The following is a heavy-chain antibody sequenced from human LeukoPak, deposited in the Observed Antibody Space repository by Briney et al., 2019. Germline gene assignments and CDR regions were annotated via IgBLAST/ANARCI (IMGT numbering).Heavy chain of an antibody. CDR1: GFIFTNYF. D-gene: IGHD3-22*01. V-gene: IGHV3-7*03. J-gene: IGHJ3*02. CDR2: IKQDGSEK. CDR3: ARGHDSSGYYGGGAFDI. Sequence: GGSLRLSCAGSGFIFTNYFMSWVRQAPGKGLEWVANIKQDGSEKYYVDSVKGRFAISRDNAENSLYLQMNSLRAEDTAVYFCARGHDSSGYYGGGAFDIWGQGTMVTVSS.